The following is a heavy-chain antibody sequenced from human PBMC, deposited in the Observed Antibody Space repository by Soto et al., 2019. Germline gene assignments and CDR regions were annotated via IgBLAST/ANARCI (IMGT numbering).Heavy chain of an antibody. CDR1: SGSISSSNW. J-gene: IGHJ2*01. CDR3: ARGLGTVTTGLEYFDL. V-gene: IGHV4-4*02. Sequence: QVQLQESGPGLVKPSGTLSLTCAVSSGSISSSNWWSWIRQPPGKGLEWIGEIYHSGSTNYNPSLKSRVTISVDKSKNQFSLKLSSVTAADTAVYYCARGLGTVTTGLEYFDLWGRGTLVTVSS. D-gene: IGHD4-17*01. CDR2: IYHSGST.